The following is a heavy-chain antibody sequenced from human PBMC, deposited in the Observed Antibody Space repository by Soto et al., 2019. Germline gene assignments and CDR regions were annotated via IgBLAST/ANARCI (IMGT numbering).Heavy chain of an antibody. D-gene: IGHD6-6*01. CDR3: ARLHYSSSLSFY. Sequence: GQSLKISCQHSGHSFTTHWIGWVRQMPGKGLEWMGLIYPGDSHVRYGPSFQGQVTISIDRSTTTAYLQWSSLKASDTAIYYCARLHYSSSLSFYWGQGTLVTVSS. J-gene: IGHJ4*02. V-gene: IGHV5-51*01. CDR1: GHSFTTHW. CDR2: IYPGDSHV.